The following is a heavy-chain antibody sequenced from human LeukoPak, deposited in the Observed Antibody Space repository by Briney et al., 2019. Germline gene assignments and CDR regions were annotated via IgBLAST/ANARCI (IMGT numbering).Heavy chain of an antibody. V-gene: IGHV3-11*01. CDR1: GFTFSDYY. CDR2: ISSSGSTI. CDR3: AKDPLTAASYIYFDS. Sequence: SGGSLRLSCAASGFTFSDYYMSWIRQAPGKGLEWVSYISSSGSTIYYADSVKGRFTISRDNSKSTLYLQMDSLRAEDTAIYYCAKDPLTAASYIYFDSWGQGTLVTVSS. J-gene: IGHJ4*02. D-gene: IGHD6-13*01.